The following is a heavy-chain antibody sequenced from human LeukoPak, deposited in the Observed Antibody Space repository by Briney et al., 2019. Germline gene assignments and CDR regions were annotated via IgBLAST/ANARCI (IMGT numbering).Heavy chain of an antibody. CDR2: IYHSGST. Sequence: PSETLSLACAVSGGSISSSNWWSWVRQPPGKGLEWIGEIYHSGSTNYNPSLKSRVTISVDKSKNQFSLKLSSVTAADTAVYYCARAGYDILTGYYISYFDYWGQGTLVTVSS. CDR1: GGSISSSNW. J-gene: IGHJ4*02. CDR3: ARAGYDILTGYYISYFDY. V-gene: IGHV4-4*02. D-gene: IGHD3-9*01.